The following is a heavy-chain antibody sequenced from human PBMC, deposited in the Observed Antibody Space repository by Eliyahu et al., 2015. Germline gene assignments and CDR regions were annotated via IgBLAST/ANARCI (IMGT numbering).Heavy chain of an antibody. CDR2: ISWNSGSI. CDR3: AKDFYSSGYPRLDY. Sequence: EVQLVESGGGLVQPGRSLRXSCAAXGFTFDDYAMXWVRQAPGKGLEWVSGISWNSGSIGYADSVKGRFTISRDNAKNSLYLQMNSLRAEDTALYYCAKDFYSSGYPRLDYWGQGTLVTVSS. D-gene: IGHD3-22*01. CDR1: GFTFDDYA. J-gene: IGHJ4*02. V-gene: IGHV3-9*01.